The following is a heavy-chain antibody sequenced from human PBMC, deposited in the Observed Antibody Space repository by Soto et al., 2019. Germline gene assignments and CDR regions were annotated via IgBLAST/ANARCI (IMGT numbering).Heavy chain of an antibody. CDR2: ISWNTDNI. V-gene: IGHV3-9*01. D-gene: IGHD2-21*02. Sequence: PGGSLRLACFASGFTFGDYAMHWVRQAPGKGLEWVAGISWNTDNIGYADSVKGRFTISRDNAGHALYLQMNSLRHEDTAVYYCAKGRNIVAVVTPFDGWGQGELVTVSS. J-gene: IGHJ4*02. CDR3: AKGRNIVAVVTPFDG. CDR1: GFTFGDYA.